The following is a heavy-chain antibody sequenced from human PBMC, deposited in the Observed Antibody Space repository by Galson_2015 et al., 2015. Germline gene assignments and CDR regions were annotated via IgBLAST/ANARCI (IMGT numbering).Heavy chain of an antibody. Sequence: SLRLSCAASGFTFSHYGMHWVRQAPGKGLEWVAVIWSDGSKKYYADSVKGRFTISRDDSKNTLYLQMDSLRVEDTAVYYCAREDGSFGEQVAYWGQGILVTVSS. CDR1: GFTFSHYG. J-gene: IGHJ4*02. V-gene: IGHV3-33*01. D-gene: IGHD3-10*01. CDR3: AREDGSFGEQVAY. CDR2: IWSDGSKK.